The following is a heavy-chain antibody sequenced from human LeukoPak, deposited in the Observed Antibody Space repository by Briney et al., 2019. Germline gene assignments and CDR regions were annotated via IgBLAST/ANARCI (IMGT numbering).Heavy chain of an antibody. D-gene: IGHD3-3*01. V-gene: IGHV1-24*01. CDR3: ATGPRKYDFWSGYYRFDP. J-gene: IGHJ5*02. CDR1: GYTLTELS. CDR2: FDPEDGET. Sequence: ASVKVSCKVFGYTLTELSMHWVRQAPGKGLEWMGGFDPEDGETIYAQKFQGRVTMTEDTSTDTAYMELSSLRSEDTAVYYCATGPRKYDFWSGYYRFDPWGQGTLVTVSS.